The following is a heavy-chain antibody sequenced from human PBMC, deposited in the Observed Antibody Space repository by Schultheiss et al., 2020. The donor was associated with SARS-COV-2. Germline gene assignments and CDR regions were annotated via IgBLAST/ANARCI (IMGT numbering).Heavy chain of an antibody. D-gene: IGHD2-15*01. V-gene: IGHV4-34*01. J-gene: IGHJ6*02. CDR3: ARVSYCSGGSCYLPTHYYYYGMDV. CDR1: GGSFSGYY. Sequence: SETLSLTCAVYGGSFSGYYWSWIRQPPGKGLEWIGEINHSGSTNYNPSLKSRVTISVDTSKNQFSLKLSSVTAADTAVYYCARVSYCSGGSCYLPTHYYYYGMDVWGQGTTVTVSS. CDR2: INHSGST.